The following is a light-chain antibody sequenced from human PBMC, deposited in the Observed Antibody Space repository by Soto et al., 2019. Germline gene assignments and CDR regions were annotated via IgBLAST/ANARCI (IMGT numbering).Light chain of an antibody. V-gene: IGKV1-27*01. Sequence: DIQMTQSPSSLSASVGDRVTITCRASQGISNYLAWYQQKPGKVPKLLIYGASTLQSGVPSRFSGSGSGTDFTLTISSLQPEDVATYYCQKYNSATLLTFGPGNKVDIK. CDR2: GAS. CDR1: QGISNY. CDR3: QKYNSATLLT. J-gene: IGKJ3*01.